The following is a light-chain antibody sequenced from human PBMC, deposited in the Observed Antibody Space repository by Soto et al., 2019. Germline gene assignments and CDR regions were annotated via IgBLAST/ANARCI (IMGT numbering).Light chain of an antibody. Sequence: DIQMTQSPSTLAASVGDRVTMTCRASQSISNWVAWYQQKPGNAPKFLIYDASSLESGVPSRFSGSGSGTEFTLTISSLQPDDVATYYGQQDNSYPWTFGESTKVDIK. J-gene: IGKJ1*01. CDR3: QQDNSYPWT. V-gene: IGKV1-5*01. CDR1: QSISNW. CDR2: DAS.